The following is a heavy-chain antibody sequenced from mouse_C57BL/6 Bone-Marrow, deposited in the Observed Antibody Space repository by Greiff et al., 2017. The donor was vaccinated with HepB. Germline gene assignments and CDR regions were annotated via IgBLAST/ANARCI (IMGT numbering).Heavy chain of an antibody. CDR2: IYPGSGST. D-gene: IGHD3-1*01. V-gene: IGHV1-55*01. J-gene: IGHJ4*01. CDR1: GYTFTSYW. Sequence: QVHVKQPGAELVKPGASVKMSCKASGYTFTSYWITWVKQRPGQGLEWIGDIYPGSGSTNYNEKFKSKATLTLDTSSSTAYMQLSSLTSEDSAVYYCARGAFYAMDYWGQGTSVTVSS. CDR3: ARGAFYAMDY.